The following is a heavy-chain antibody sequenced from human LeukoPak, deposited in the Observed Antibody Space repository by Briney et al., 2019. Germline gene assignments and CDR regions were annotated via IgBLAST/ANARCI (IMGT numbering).Heavy chain of an antibody. Sequence: PGRSLRLSCAASGFTFSSYAMHWVRQAPGKGLEWVAVISYDGSNKYYADSVKGRFTISRDNSKNTLYLQMNSLRAEDTAVYYCARSPDYGDFLGIDYWGQGTLVTVSS. J-gene: IGHJ4*02. D-gene: IGHD4-17*01. CDR1: GFTFSSYA. V-gene: IGHV3-30-3*01. CDR2: ISYDGSNK. CDR3: ARSPDYGDFLGIDY.